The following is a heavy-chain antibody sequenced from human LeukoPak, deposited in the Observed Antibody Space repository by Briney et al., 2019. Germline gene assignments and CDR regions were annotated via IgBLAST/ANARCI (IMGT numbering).Heavy chain of an antibody. CDR1: GFTVTSSY. D-gene: IGHD6-13*01. V-gene: IGHV3-66*02. J-gene: IGHJ4*02. CDR3: ARQAAAATPFHY. Sequence: GGSLRLSCAASGFTVTSSYMSWFRQAPGKGLEWGSIIYSGGATYYAASVKGRFAISRDNSKNTLYLQMNGLRPEDTAMYYCARQAAAATPFHYWGQGSLVTVSS. CDR2: IYSGGAT.